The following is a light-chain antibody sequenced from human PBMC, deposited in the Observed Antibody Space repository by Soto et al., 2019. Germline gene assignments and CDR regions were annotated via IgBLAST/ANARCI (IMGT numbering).Light chain of an antibody. V-gene: IGLV2-14*01. J-gene: IGLJ1*01. CDR3: SSYTSSSTYV. CDR2: DVS. CDR1: SSDVGAYNY. Sequence: ALTQPASVSGSPGQSITFSCTGTSSDVGAYNYVSWYRQHPGKAPKLMIYDVSNRPSGVSNRFSGSKSGNTASLTISGLQAEDEADYYCSSYTSSSTYVFGTGTKVTVL.